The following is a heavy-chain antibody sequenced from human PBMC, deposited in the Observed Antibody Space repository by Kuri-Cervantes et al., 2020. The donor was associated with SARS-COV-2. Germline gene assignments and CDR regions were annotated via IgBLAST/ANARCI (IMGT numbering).Heavy chain of an antibody. J-gene: IGHJ4*02. D-gene: IGHD1-26*01. CDR2: IGTAGDT. V-gene: IGHV3-13*01. CDR1: GFTFSSYD. Sequence: LSLTCAASGFTFSSYDMHWVRQATGKGLEWVSAIGTAGDTYYPGSVKGRFTISRENAKNSLYLQMNSLRAEDTAVYYCARVTMVGAIDYWGQGTLVTVSS. CDR3: ARVTMVGAIDY.